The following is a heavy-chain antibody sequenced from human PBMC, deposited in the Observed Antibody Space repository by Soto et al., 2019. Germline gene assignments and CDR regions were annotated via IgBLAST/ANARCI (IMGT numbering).Heavy chain of an antibody. CDR1: GFTFSSYG. D-gene: IGHD3-10*01. CDR3: AKDRGELHYYYGMDV. Sequence: QVQLVESGGGVVQPGRSLRLSCAASGFTFSSYGMHWVRQAPGKGLEWVAVISYDGSNKYYADSVKGRFTISRDNSKNTLYLQMNSLRAEDTAVYYCAKDRGELHYYYGMDVWGQRTTVTVSS. J-gene: IGHJ6*02. V-gene: IGHV3-30*18. CDR2: ISYDGSNK.